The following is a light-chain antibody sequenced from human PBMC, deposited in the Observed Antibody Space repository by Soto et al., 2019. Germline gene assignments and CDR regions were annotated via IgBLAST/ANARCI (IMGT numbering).Light chain of an antibody. CDR3: LQYGSSPWT. V-gene: IGKV3-20*01. Sequence: EIVLTQSPGTLSLSPGERATLSCRAGQSGSSRHLAWFQKKPGQAPRLLIYGASSRATGIPDRFSGSGSGTDFTLTISSLQPEDFAVYYCLQYGSSPWTFGRGTKVEIK. J-gene: IGKJ1*01. CDR2: GAS. CDR1: QSGSSRH.